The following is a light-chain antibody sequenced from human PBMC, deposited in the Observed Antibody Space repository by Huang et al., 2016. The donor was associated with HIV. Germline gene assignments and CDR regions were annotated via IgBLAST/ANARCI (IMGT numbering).Light chain of an antibody. CDR3: QQYNSHPGT. J-gene: IGKJ1*01. Sequence: DIQMTQSPPTLSRYVGDRVTITCRARQSIRRWLAWYQQKPGKAPKLLIYDASALQSGVPSRFSGRRSGTEFTLTISSLQPDDFATYYCQQYNSHPGTFGLGTKVEMK. CDR2: DAS. V-gene: IGKV1-5*01. CDR1: QSIRRW.